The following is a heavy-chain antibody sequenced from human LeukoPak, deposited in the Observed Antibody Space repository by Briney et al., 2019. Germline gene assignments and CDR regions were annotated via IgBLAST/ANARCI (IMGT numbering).Heavy chain of an antibody. V-gene: IGHV3-64D*06. CDR2: ISSNGATT. CDR1: GFTFNRFY. CDR3: AKGGHSSGYY. Sequence: GGSLRLSCSASGFTFNRFYLHWVRQAPGKGLEFVSHISSNGATTYYANSVKGRFTISRDNSKNTLYLQMSSLRADDTAVYYCAKGGHSSGYYWGRGTLVTVSS. D-gene: IGHD6-19*01. J-gene: IGHJ4*02.